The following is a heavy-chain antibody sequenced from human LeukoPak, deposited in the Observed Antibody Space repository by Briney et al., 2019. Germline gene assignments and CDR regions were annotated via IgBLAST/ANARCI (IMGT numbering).Heavy chain of an antibody. D-gene: IGHD6-6*01. J-gene: IGHJ4*02. V-gene: IGHV3-30*18. CDR2: ISYDGSNK. CDR3: AKEYSSSLHRNLYEFDY. Sequence: GGSLRLSCAASGFTFSSYGMHWVRQAPGKGLEWVAVISYDGSNKYYADSVKGRFTISRDNSKNTLYLQMNSLRAEDTAVYYCAKEYSSSLHRNLYEFDYWGQGTLVTVSS. CDR1: GFTFSSYG.